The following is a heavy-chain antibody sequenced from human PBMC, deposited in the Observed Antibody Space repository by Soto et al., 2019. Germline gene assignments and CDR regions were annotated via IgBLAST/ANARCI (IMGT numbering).Heavy chain of an antibody. CDR1: GGSISSSSYY. V-gene: IGHV4-39*01. J-gene: IGHJ5*02. Sequence: SETLSLTCTVSGGSISSSSYYWGWIRQPPGKGLEWIGSIYYSGSTYYNPSLKSRVTISVDTSKNQFSLKLSSVTAADTAVYYCARHERYGDYNWFDPWGQGTLVTVFS. D-gene: IGHD4-17*01. CDR3: ARHERYGDYNWFDP. CDR2: IYYSGST.